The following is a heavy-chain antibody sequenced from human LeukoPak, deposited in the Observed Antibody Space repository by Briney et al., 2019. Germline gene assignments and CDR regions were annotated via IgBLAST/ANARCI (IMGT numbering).Heavy chain of an antibody. J-gene: IGHJ4*02. V-gene: IGHV1-8*03. CDR3: AREGYSYGRPFDY. D-gene: IGHD5-18*01. Sequence: ASVKVSCKAAGYSFTTFHINWVRQAPGQGPEWMGWVNPDTGNTGFAQKFQGRVTITQNNSVTTVYMELSSLTSEDTAVYYCAREGYSYGRPFDYWGQGTLVTVSS. CDR1: GYSFTTFH. CDR2: VNPDTGNT.